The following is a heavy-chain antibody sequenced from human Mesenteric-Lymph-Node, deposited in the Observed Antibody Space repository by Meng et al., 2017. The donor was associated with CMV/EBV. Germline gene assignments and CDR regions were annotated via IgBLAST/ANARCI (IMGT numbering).Heavy chain of an antibody. V-gene: IGHV4-39*01. CDR1: NSSSKDF. Sequence: NSSSKDFWGWVRQPTGKGLEWIGSVSYSGSSGSTYYSPSLKSRVTISVDTSKSQFSLKLSSVTAADTAVYNCARHSYHGSGSYFATWGQGTLVTVSS. CDR3: ARHSYHGSGSYFAT. J-gene: IGHJ4*02. CDR2: VSYSGSSGST. D-gene: IGHD3-10*01.